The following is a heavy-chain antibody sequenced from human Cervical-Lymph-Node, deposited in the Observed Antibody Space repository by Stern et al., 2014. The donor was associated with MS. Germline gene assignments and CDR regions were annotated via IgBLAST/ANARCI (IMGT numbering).Heavy chain of an antibody. CDR3: ARDQRGITIFGVVTDYYYLGMDV. CDR2: INPNTGGP. D-gene: IGHD3-3*01. Sequence: QLVQSGAEVKKPGASVKVSCKTSGYIFTGYYIHWVRQAPGQGLEWMAWINPNTGGPKYAQKFQGRVTMSRDTSISTAYVELSSLTSDDTAVYYCARDQRGITIFGVVTDYYYLGMDVWGQGTTVTVSS. J-gene: IGHJ6*02. CDR1: GYIFTGYY. V-gene: IGHV1-2*02.